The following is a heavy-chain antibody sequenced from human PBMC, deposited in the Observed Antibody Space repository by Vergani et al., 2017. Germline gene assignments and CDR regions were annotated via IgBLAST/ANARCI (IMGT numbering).Heavy chain of an antibody. V-gene: IGHV3-30*02. Sequence: VQLLESAGGVVQPGGSLRLSCAASGFTFSSYAMSWVRQAPGKGLEWVAFIRYDGSNKYYADSVKGRFTISRDNYKNTLYLQMNSLRAEDTAVYYCAKTSRSVVMWYYGMDVWGQGTTVTVSS. D-gene: IGHD3-22*01. CDR2: IRYDGSNK. J-gene: IGHJ6*02. CDR1: GFTFSSYA. CDR3: AKTSRSVVMWYYGMDV.